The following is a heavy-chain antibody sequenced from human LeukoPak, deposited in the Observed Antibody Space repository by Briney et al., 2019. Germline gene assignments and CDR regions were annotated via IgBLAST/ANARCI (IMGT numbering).Heavy chain of an antibody. CDR3: ARVGVGGASYFT. V-gene: IGHV4-38-2*02. Sequence: SETLSLTCTVSGYSISSGYYWGWIRQPPGKGLEWIGSIYHSGSTYYNPSLKSRVTIPVDTSKNQFSLKLSSVTAADTAVYYCARVGVGGASYFTWGQGTLVTVSS. CDR2: IYHSGST. J-gene: IGHJ4*02. D-gene: IGHD1-26*01. CDR1: GYSISSGYY.